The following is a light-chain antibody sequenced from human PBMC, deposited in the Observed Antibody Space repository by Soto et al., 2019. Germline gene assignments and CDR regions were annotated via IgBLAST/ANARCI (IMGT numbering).Light chain of an antibody. J-gene: IGLJ1*01. CDR2: EVT. Sequence: QSLLAQPPSASGSPGHSSNNSCTGTSSDGGCYECVHCYQQRPGKALRPLIHEVTKRPSGVPDRFSGSYSGKTASLTSSELEAEDGADYYCCSYAGRTLNVFGTRRTVTVL. CDR3: CSYAGRTLNV. CDR1: SSDGGCYEC. V-gene: IGLV2-8*01.